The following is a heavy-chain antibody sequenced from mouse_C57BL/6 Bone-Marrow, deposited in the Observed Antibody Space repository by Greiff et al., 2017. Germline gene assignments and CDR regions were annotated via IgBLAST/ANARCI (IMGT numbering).Heavy chain of an antibody. V-gene: IGHV5-4*03. CDR3: ARWLLGAMDY. D-gene: IGHD2-3*01. J-gene: IGHJ4*01. Sequence: EVKLMESGGGLVKPGGSLKLSCAASGFTFSSYAMSWVRQTPEKRLEWVATISDGGSYTYYPDNVKGRFTISRDNAKNNLYLQMSHLKSEDTAMYYCARWLLGAMDYWGQGTTLTVSS. CDR2: ISDGGSYT. CDR1: GFTFSSYA.